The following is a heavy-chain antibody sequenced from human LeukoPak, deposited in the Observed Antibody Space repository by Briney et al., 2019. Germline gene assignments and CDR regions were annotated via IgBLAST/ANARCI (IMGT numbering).Heavy chain of an antibody. CDR2: ISGSGGTT. D-gene: IGHD6-19*01. CDR3: ARDRAAVAGTGYYFDY. CDR1: GFTFSSYA. Sequence: GGSLRLSCAASGFTFSSYAMSWVRQAPGKGLEWVSAISGSGGTTYYADSVKGRFTISRDNSKNTLSLQLNSLRPEDTAVYYCARDRAAVAGTGYYFDYWGQGTLVTVSS. J-gene: IGHJ4*02. V-gene: IGHV3-23*01.